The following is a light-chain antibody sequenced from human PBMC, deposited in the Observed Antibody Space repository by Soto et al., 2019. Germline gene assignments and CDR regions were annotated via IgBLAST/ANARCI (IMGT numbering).Light chain of an antibody. V-gene: IGKV3-20*01. CDR1: QSVSSSY. J-gene: IGKJ1*01. CDR2: GAS. Sequence: EIVLTQSPGTLSLSPGERATLSCRASQSVSSSYLAWYQQKPGQAPRLLLYGASSRATGIPDRFSGSGSGTDFTLTISRLEPEDFAVYYCQQYGSSPTFGQWTKVEIK. CDR3: QQYGSSPT.